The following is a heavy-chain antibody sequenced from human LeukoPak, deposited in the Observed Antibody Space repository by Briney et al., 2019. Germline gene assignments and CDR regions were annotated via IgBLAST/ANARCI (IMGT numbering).Heavy chain of an antibody. D-gene: IGHD3-10*02. Sequence: GGSLRLSCAASEFTFSSYAMCWVRLPPGKGLEWVSAISGGGGTTYYADSVKGRFTISRDNSKNTLYLQMNSLSAEDTAVYYCAKEVSQYYVCMDVWGQGTTVTVSS. V-gene: IGHV3-23*01. CDR1: EFTFSSYA. CDR3: AKEVSQYYVCMDV. CDR2: ISGGGGTT. J-gene: IGHJ6*02.